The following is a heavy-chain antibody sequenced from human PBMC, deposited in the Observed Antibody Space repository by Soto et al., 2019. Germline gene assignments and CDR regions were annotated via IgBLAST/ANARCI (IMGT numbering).Heavy chain of an antibody. CDR2: ISGSGGST. V-gene: IGHV3-23*01. J-gene: IGHJ4*02. CDR1: GFTFSSYA. Sequence: GSLRLYCAASGFTFSSYAMSWVRQAPGKGLEWVSAISGSGGSTYYADSVKGRFTISRDNSKNTLYLQMNSLRAEDTAVYYCAKSQIVVVTAIPLFDYWGQGTLVTVSS. D-gene: IGHD2-21*02. CDR3: AKSQIVVVTAIPLFDY.